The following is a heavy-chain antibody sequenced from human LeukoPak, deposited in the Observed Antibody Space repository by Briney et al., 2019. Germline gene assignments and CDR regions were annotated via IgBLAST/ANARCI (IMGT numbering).Heavy chain of an antibody. J-gene: IGHJ4*02. V-gene: IGHV1-69*04. CDR3: ARESFDTACGY. Sequence: GASVTVSCKASGGTFSSYAISWVRQAPGQGLEWMGRIIPILGIANYAQKFQGRVTITADKSTSTAYMELSSLRSEDTAVYYCARESFDTACGYWGQGTLVTVSS. CDR2: IIPILGIA. D-gene: IGHD5-18*01. CDR1: GGTFSSYA.